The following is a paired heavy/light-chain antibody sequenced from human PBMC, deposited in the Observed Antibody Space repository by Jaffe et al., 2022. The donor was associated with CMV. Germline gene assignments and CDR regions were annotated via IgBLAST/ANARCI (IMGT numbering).Heavy chain of an antibody. CDR3: ARALRDSSGYYVDF. CDR2: ISSTSSNI. V-gene: IGHV3-21*01. J-gene: IGHJ4*02. D-gene: IGHD3-22*01. CDR1: GFTFTSYS. Sequence: EVQLVESGGGLVKPGGSLRLSCAASGFTFTSYSMNWVRQAPGKGLEWVSSISSTSSNIYYADSVKGRFTISKDNAKNSLYLHMNSLRAEDTAVYYCARALRDSSGYYVDFWGQGTLVTVSS.
Light chain of an antibody. CDR2: AAS. Sequence: EIVMTQSPATLSVSPGERATLSCRASQSIRSNLAWYQQKPGQAPTLLIYAASARATAFPARFSGSGSGTDFTLTISGLQSEDFAVYYCQQYDNWPWTFGQGTEVEFK. J-gene: IGKJ1*01. V-gene: IGKV3-15*01. CDR1: QSIRSN. CDR3: QQYDNWPWT.